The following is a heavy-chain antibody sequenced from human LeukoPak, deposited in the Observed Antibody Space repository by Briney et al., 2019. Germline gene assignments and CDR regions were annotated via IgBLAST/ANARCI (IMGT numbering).Heavy chain of an antibody. V-gene: IGHV4-34*01. CDR2: INHSGST. Sequence: PSETLSLTCTVSGGSISTYYWSWIRQPPGKGLEWIGEINHSGSTNYNPSLKSRVTISVDTSKKQFSLKLSSVTAADTAVHYCAREALKGFDYWGQGTLVTVSS. J-gene: IGHJ4*02. CDR1: GGSISTYY. D-gene: IGHD4/OR15-4a*01. CDR3: AREALKGFDY.